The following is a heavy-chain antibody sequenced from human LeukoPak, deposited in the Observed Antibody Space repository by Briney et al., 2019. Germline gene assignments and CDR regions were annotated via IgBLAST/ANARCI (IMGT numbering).Heavy chain of an antibody. J-gene: IGHJ6*02. Sequence: PGGSLRLSCAASGFTFSSYAMYWVRQAHDTGLGWVAVISYDGNNKYYADSVKGRFTISRDNSKNTLYLQMNSLRAEDTAVYYCARGYDYYYYGMDVWGQGTTVTVPS. CDR2: ISYDGNNK. CDR1: GFTFSSYA. V-gene: IGHV3-30-3*01. D-gene: IGHD5-12*01. CDR3: ARGYDYYYYGMDV.